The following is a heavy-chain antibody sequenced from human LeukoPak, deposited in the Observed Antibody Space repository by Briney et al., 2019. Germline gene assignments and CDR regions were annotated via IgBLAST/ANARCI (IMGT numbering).Heavy chain of an antibody. CDR1: GFTFSSYA. CDR3: AKYPSPLMFLDWYFDL. D-gene: IGHD2-8*01. Sequence: PGGSLRLSCAASGFTFSSYAMSWVRQAPGKGLEWVSAISGSGGSTYYADSVKGRFTISRDNSKNTLYLQMSSLRAEDTAVYYCAKYPSPLMFLDWYFDLWGRGTPVTVSS. V-gene: IGHV3-23*01. CDR2: ISGSGGST. J-gene: IGHJ2*01.